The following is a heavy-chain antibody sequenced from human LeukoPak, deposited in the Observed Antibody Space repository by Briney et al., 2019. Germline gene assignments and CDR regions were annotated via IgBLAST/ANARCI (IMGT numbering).Heavy chain of an antibody. V-gene: IGHV4-59*08. CDR1: GGSISSYY. J-gene: IGHJ4*02. CDR2: IYYSGST. Sequence: SETLSPTCTVSGGSISSYYWSWIRQLPGKGLEWIGYIYYSGSTNYNPSLKSRVTISVDTSKNQFSLKLSSVTAADTAVYYCARHFSYFDYWGQGTLVTVSS. CDR3: ARHFSYFDY.